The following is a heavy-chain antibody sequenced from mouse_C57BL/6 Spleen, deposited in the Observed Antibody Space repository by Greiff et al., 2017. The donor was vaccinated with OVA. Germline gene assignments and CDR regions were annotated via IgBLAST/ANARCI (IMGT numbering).Heavy chain of an antibody. CDR3: APRTTVYAMDY. CDR2: IFPGGGVT. Sequence: VQLQPSWAELVKPGASVKLSCKASGYAFSSYWMTWVKQRPGKGLEWIGTIFPGGGVTNYNVKFKGKATLTAAKSSSTAYMQLSSLTSYDASVYFCAPRTTVYAMDYWGQGTSVTVSS. D-gene: IGHD2-1*01. CDR1: GYAFSSYW. J-gene: IGHJ4*01. V-gene: IGHV1-80*01.